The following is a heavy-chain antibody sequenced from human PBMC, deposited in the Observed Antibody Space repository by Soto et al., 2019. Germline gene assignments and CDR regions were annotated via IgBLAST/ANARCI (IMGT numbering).Heavy chain of an antibody. CDR2: IESDDSKI. CDR3: ATGYNSGFYYTLGY. Sequence: PGGSLRLSCAGSGFTFSRHWMHWVRQAPGKGLVWASRIESDDSKITYADSVKGRFTISRDNAKNTLYLQMNSLRAEDTAVYYCATGYNSGFYYTLGYWGQGTPVTVSS. V-gene: IGHV3-74*01. CDR1: GFTFSRHW. D-gene: IGHD5-12*01. J-gene: IGHJ4*02.